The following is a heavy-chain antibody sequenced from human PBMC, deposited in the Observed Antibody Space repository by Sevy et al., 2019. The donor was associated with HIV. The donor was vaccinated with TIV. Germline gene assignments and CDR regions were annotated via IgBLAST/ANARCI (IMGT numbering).Heavy chain of an antibody. CDR1: GVSITTGGYY. J-gene: IGHJ4*02. CDR3: AGAGFGGSVFGGVYLSPTSQNIFDY. CDR2: ISYSGST. D-gene: IGHD3-3*01. Sequence: SETLSLTCSVSGVSITTGGYYWTWIRQHPGKGLEWIGYISYSGSTSYNPSLERRLTISLDTSKNQFTLKMSAGTDAETDVYCCAGAGFGGSVFGGVYLSPTSQNIFDYWGQGTLVTVTS. V-gene: IGHV4-31*03.